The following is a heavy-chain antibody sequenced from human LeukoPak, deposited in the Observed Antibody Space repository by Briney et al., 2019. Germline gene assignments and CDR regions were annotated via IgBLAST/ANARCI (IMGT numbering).Heavy chain of an antibody. CDR2: IWNDGTNT. J-gene: IGHJ4*02. V-gene: IGHV3-33*01. D-gene: IGHD3-16*01. CDR1: GFSFSTYG. CDR3: AGDTPPGGDFYFDY. Sequence: GGSLRPSCAASGFSFSTYGMNWVRQAPGKGLEWVPLIWNDGTNTYYADSVKGRFTISRDNSKNTLYLQMNSLRAEDTAVYYCAGDTPPGGDFYFDYWGQGTLVIVSS.